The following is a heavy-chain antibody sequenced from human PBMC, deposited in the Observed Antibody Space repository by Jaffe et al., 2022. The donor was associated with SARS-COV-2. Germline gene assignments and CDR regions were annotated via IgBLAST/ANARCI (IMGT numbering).Heavy chain of an antibody. CDR2: LSSSGSNT. Sequence: EVQLLESGGGLVQPGGSLRLSCTASGFSFSTYAMGWVRQAPGKGPEWVSTLSSSGSNTYYADSAKGRFTISRDNSKNTLFLQMNSLRADDTAVYYCAKDPAGGSYPYYFDHWGQGTPVTVSS. CDR3: AKDPAGGSYPYYFDH. V-gene: IGHV3-23*01. D-gene: IGHD1-26*01. CDR1: GFSFSTYA. J-gene: IGHJ4*02.